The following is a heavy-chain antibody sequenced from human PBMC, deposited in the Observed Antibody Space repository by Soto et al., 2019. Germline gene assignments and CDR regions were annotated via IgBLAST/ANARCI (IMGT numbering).Heavy chain of an antibody. J-gene: IGHJ4*02. V-gene: IGHV1-46*01. D-gene: IGHD2-15*01. CDR3: ARVRGGGSEYFFDY. Sequence: ASVQVSCKASGYTFTRYNVHWVRQAPGQGLEWMAIINPSGGTTNYVQKFEGRVTLTTDTSTSTVYLELSSLRYDDTAVYYCARVRGGGSEYFFDYWGRGTLVTVSS. CDR2: INPSGGTT. CDR1: GYTFTRYN.